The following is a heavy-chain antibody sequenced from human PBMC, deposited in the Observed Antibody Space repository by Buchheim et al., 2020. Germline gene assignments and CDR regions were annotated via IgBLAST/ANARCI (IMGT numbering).Heavy chain of an antibody. CDR1: GFTFSNAW. CDR3: TTDWVYDFLYYFDY. Sequence: EVQLVESGGGLVKPGGSLRLSCAASGFTFSNAWMSWVRQAPGKGLEWVGRIKSKTDGGTTDYAAHVKGRFTISSDDPKNTLYLQMNSLKTEDTAVYYCTTDWVYDFLYYFDYWGQGTL. CDR2: IKSKTDGGTT. J-gene: IGHJ4*02. V-gene: IGHV3-15*01. D-gene: IGHD3-3*01.